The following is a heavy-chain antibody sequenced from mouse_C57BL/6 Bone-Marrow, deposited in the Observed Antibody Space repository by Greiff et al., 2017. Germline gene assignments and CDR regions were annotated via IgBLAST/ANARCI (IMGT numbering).Heavy chain of an antibody. CDR1: GYAFSSSW. D-gene: IGHD2-1*01. J-gene: IGHJ4*01. CDR2: IYPGDGDT. V-gene: IGHV1-82*01. CDR3: ASRIYYGNPYAMDY. Sequence: VQLQQSGPELVKPGASVKISCKASGYAFSSSWMNWVKQRPGKGLEWIGRIYPGDGDTNYNGKFKGKATLTADKSSSTAYMQLSSLTSEDSAVYFGASRIYYGNPYAMDYWGQGTSVTVSS.